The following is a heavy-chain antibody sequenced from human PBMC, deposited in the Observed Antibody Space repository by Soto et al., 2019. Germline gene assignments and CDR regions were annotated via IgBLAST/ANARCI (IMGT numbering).Heavy chain of an antibody. CDR3: ASGGRAAAATVWFDP. J-gene: IGHJ5*02. D-gene: IGHD6-13*01. Sequence: QVQLVESGGGLVKSGGSLRLSCADSGFTFSDYYMTWIRQSPGKGLEYISYISSSGSYTNNADSVKGRFTISRDNAKNSLYLQMNSLRDEDTAVSYCASGGRAAAATVWFDPWGQGTLVTVSS. CDR1: GFTFSDYY. CDR2: ISSSGSYT. V-gene: IGHV3-11*05.